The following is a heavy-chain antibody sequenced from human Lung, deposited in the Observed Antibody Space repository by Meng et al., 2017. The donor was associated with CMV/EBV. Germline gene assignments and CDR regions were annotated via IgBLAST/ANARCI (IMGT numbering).Heavy chain of an antibody. CDR1: GFSFSDYY. CDR3: ARGQRCLGGICYLKGFDS. Sequence: SCAVSGFSFSDYYMTWIRQAPGEGLEWVSSMSGSGLTIYYADSVKGRFTVSRDNAKSSQYLQMNSLRAEDTAVYYCARGQRCLGGICYLKGFDSWXPGTXVTVSS. J-gene: IGHJ5*01. CDR2: MSGSGLTI. D-gene: IGHD2-8*02. V-gene: IGHV3-11*04.